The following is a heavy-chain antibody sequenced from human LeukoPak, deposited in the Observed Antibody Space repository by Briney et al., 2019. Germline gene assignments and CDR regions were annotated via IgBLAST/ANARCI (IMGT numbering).Heavy chain of an antibody. V-gene: IGHV1-2*02. Sequence: ASVKVSCKASGYTFTGYYMHWVRQAPGQGLEWMGWINPNSGGTNYAQKFQGRVTMTRDTSISTAYMELSRLRSDDTAVYYCARDRVDTAMVNVYWGQGTLVTVSS. CDR1: GYTFTGYY. CDR3: ARDRVDTAMVNVY. J-gene: IGHJ4*02. CDR2: INPNSGGT. D-gene: IGHD5-18*01.